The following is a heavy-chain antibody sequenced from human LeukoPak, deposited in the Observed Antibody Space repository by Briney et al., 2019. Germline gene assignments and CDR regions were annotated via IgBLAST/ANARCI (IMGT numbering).Heavy chain of an antibody. J-gene: IGHJ6*02. CDR1: GYSFTSYW. D-gene: IGHD2-2*02. CDR2: IYPGDSDT. V-gene: IGHV5-51*01. CDR3: ARHGRYCSSTSCYTEYPDYYYGMDV. Sequence: GESLKISCKGSGYSFTSYWIGWVRQMPGKGLEWMGIIYPGDSDTRYSPSFQGQVTISADKSISTAYLQWSSLKASDTAMYYCARHGRYCSSTSCYTEYPDYYYGMDVWGQGTTVTVSS.